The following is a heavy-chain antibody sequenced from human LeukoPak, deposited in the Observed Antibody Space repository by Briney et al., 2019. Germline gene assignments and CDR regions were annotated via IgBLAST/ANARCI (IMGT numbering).Heavy chain of an antibody. D-gene: IGHD3-22*01. Sequence: GGSLRLSCAPSGFTFNDYAMHWVRQAPGKGLEWVAVIWYDGTNKYYADSVKGRFTTSRDSPKNTLYLQMNSLRAEDTAVYYCARAAYDNSGYLTLWGQGTLVTVSS. V-gene: IGHV3-33*08. CDR3: ARAAYDNSGYLTL. J-gene: IGHJ4*02. CDR2: IWYDGTNK. CDR1: GFTFNDYA.